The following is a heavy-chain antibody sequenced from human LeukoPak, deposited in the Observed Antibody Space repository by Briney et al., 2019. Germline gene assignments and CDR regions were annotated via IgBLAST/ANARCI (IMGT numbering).Heavy chain of an antibody. D-gene: IGHD3-3*01. CDR3: ARDSSRFLEWPRGGMDV. V-gene: IGHV3-66*01. CDR2: IYSGGST. J-gene: IGHJ6*02. CDR1: GFTVSSNY. Sequence: PGGSLRLSCAASGFTVSSNYMSWVRQAPGKGLEWVSVIYSGGSTYYADSVKGRFTISRDNSKNTLYLQMNSLRAEDTAVYYCARDSSRFLEWPRGGMDVWGQGTTVTVSS.